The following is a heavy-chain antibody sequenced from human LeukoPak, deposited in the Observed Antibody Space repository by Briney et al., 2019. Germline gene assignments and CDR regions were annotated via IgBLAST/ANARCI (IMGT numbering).Heavy chain of an antibody. CDR3: ARDLYDSSGYTENWFDP. CDR2: IYISGST. Sequence: TSETLSLTCTVCGGSISSYYWSWIRQPAGKGLEWVGRIYISGSTNYNPSLKSRVTMSLDRFKNQFSLKLSSVTAADTAVYYCARDLYDSSGYTENWFDPWGQGTLVTVSS. D-gene: IGHD3-22*01. CDR1: GGSISSYY. J-gene: IGHJ5*02. V-gene: IGHV4-4*07.